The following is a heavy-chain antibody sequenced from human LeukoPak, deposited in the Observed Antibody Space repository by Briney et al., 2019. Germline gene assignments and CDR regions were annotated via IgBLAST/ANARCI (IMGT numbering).Heavy chain of an antibody. CDR1: GGSISSSSYY. CDR2: IYYSGST. CDR3: ARGYCSGGSCYSYYYYYYMDV. D-gene: IGHD2-15*01. J-gene: IGHJ6*03. V-gene: IGHV4-39*07. Sequence: SETLSLTCSVSGGSISSSSYYWGWIRQPPGKGLEWIGSIYYSGSTYYNPSLKSRVTISVDTSKNQFSLKLSSVTAADTAVYYCARGYCSGGSCYSYYYYYYMDVWGKGTTVTVSS.